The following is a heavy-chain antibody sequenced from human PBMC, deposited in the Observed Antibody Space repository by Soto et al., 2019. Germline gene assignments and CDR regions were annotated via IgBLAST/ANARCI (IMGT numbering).Heavy chain of an antibody. CDR1: GFSFGDYA. V-gene: IGHV3-49*04. D-gene: IGHD3-22*01. CDR2: IRNPGYGGTT. J-gene: IGHJ5*02. Sequence: HPGGSLRLSCTTSGFSFGDYAMTWVRQAPGKGLEWVGFIRNPGYGGTTEYATSVKGRFIISRDDSMSGAYLQLNSLKVDDSAVYYCVRGSFGYYGPWGQGTLVTVSS. CDR3: VRGSFGYYGP.